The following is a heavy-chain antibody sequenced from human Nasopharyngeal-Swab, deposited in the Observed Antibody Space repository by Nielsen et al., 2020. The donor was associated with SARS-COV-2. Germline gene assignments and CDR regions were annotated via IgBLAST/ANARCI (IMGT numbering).Heavy chain of an antibody. CDR3: APDPNWGLGY. Sequence: GESLKISCAASGFTFNSYVMIWVRQAPGEGLEWVSYITVSGDATNYAESVKGRFTISRDNSKNLLYHQMNSLRVEDTATYYCAPDPNWGLGYWGRGTLVTVSS. CDR2: ITVSGDAT. CDR1: GFTFNSYV. D-gene: IGHD7-27*01. J-gene: IGHJ4*02. V-gene: IGHV3-23*01.